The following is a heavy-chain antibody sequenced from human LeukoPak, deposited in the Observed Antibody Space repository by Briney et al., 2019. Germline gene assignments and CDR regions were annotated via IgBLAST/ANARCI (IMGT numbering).Heavy chain of an antibody. J-gene: IGHJ6*03. CDR2: IYYSGST. V-gene: IGHV4-59*01. CDR3: AGRPAHYYYYMDV. Sequence: SETLSLTCTVSGGSISGYSWSWIRQPPGKGLEWIGYIYYSGSTNYNPSLKSRVTISVDTSKNQFSLKLSSVTAADTAVYYCAGRPAHYYYYMDVWGKGTTVTVSS. CDR1: GGSISGYS.